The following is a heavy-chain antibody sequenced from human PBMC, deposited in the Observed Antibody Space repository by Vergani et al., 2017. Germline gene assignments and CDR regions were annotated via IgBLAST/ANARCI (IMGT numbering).Heavy chain of an antibody. D-gene: IGHD3-9*01. Sequence: VQLVESGGGVVQPGRSLRLSCAASGFTFSSYAMHWVRQAPGKGLEWVAVISYDGSNKYYADSVKGRFTISRDNSKNTLYLQMNSLRAEDTAVYYCARDLDWQNWYFDLWGRGTLVTVSS. CDR2: ISYDGSNK. CDR1: GFTFSSYA. CDR3: ARDLDWQNWYFDL. V-gene: IGHV3-30*04. J-gene: IGHJ2*01.